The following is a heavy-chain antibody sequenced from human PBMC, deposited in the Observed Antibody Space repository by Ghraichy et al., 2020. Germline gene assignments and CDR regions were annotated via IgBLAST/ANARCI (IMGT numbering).Heavy chain of an antibody. Sequence: SETLSLTCIVSGGSISSYYWSWIRQPAGKGLEWIGRIYTSGSTNYNPSLKSRVTMSVDTSKNQFSLKLSSVTAADTAVYYCARGYCSSTRCYFDYRGQGTLVTVSS. CDR2: IYTSGST. CDR3: ARGYCSSTRCYFDY. D-gene: IGHD2-2*01. CDR1: GGSISSYY. J-gene: IGHJ4*02. V-gene: IGHV4-4*07.